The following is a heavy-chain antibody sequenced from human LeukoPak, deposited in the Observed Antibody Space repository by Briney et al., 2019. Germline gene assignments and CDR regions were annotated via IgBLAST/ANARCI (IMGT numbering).Heavy chain of an antibody. V-gene: IGHV6-1*01. CDR3: GRVNYYDSSGPAV. CDR2: TYYRSKWYN. CDR1: GDSVSSNSAT. D-gene: IGHD3-22*01. J-gene: IGHJ4*02. Sequence: SQTLSLTCAISGDSVSSNSATWNWIRQSPSRGLEWLGRTYYRSKWYNDYAVSVKSRITINPDTSKNQFSLQMNSVTPEDTAVYYCGRVNYYDSSGPAVWGQGTLVTVSS.